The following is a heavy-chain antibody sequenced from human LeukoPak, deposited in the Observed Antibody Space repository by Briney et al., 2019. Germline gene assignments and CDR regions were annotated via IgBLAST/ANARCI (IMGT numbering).Heavy chain of an antibody. CDR1: GFTFSSYS. V-gene: IGHV3-21*01. J-gene: IGHJ4*02. D-gene: IGHD6-6*01. CDR3: ARGIAARHFDY. Sequence: GGSLRLSCAASGFTFSSYSMNWVRQAPGKGLEWDSSISSSSSCIYYADSVKGRFTISRDNAKNSLYLQMNSLRAEDTAVYYCARGIAARHFDYWGQGTLVTVSS. CDR2: ISSSSSCI.